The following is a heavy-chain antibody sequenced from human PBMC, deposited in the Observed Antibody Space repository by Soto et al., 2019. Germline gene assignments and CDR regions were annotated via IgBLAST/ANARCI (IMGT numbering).Heavy chain of an antibody. CDR1: GGTFSSYA. V-gene: IGHV1-69*01. CDR2: IIPIFGTA. Sequence: QVQLVQSGAEVKKPGSSVKVSYKASGGTFSSYAISWVRQAPGQGLEWMGGIIPIFGTANYAQKFQGRVTITADESTSTAYMELSSLRSEDTAVYYCARGTHCSGGSCYSALDYWGQGTLVTVSS. CDR3: ARGTHCSGGSCYSALDY. D-gene: IGHD2-15*01. J-gene: IGHJ4*02.